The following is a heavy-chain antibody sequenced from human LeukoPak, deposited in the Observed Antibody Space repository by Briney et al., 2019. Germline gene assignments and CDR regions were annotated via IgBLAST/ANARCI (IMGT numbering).Heavy chain of an antibody. J-gene: IGHJ4*02. CDR2: ISGSGGST. D-gene: IGHD3-16*02. Sequence: GGSLRLSWAASGFTFSSYAMSWVRQAPGKGLEWVSAISGSGGSTYYADSVKGRFTISRDNSKNTLYLQMNSLRAEDTAVYYCAKGLFMITFGGVIGDYWGQGTLVTVSS. CDR3: AKGLFMITFGGVIGDY. CDR1: GFTFSSYA. V-gene: IGHV3-23*01.